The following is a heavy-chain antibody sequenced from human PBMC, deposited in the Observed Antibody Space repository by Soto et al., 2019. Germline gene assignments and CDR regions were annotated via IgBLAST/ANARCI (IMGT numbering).Heavy chain of an antibody. CDR3: ARARIAVARIDP. Sequence: PGGSLRLSCAASGFTFSSYWMHWVRQAPGKGLVWVSRINSDGSSTSYADSVKGRFTISRDNAKNTLYLQMNSLRAEDTAVYYCARARIAVARIDPWGQGTLVTVSS. CDR2: INSDGSST. J-gene: IGHJ5*02. D-gene: IGHD6-19*01. V-gene: IGHV3-74*01. CDR1: GFTFSSYW.